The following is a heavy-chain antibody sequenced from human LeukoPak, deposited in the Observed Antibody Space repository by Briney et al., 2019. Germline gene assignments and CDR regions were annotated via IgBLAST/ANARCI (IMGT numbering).Heavy chain of an antibody. CDR1: GFTVSSNY. CDR2: IYSDGTT. J-gene: IGHJ4*02. Sequence: GGSLRLSCAASGFTVSSNYMRWVRQAPGKGLEWVSVIYSDGTTYYAGSVKGRFAISRDNSKNTVYLQMNSLTAEDTAVYYCARGRSNYDYVWGSYRPSRLDYWGQGTLVTVSS. CDR3: ARGRSNYDYVWGSYRPSRLDY. D-gene: IGHD3-16*02. V-gene: IGHV3-66*01.